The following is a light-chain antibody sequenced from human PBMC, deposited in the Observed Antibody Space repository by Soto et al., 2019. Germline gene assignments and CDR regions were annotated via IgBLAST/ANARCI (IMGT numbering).Light chain of an antibody. J-gene: IGKJ2*01. Sequence: EIVMTQSPASLSMSPGDGVTLSCRASQTVASNLAWYQQKPGQGPRLLIHGASTRAAGVPARFSGSGSGTDFTLTISSLQSEDFAVYYCQQYHNWPPQYTFGQGTKLQIK. CDR1: QTVASN. CDR2: GAS. CDR3: QQYHNWPPQYT. V-gene: IGKV3-15*01.